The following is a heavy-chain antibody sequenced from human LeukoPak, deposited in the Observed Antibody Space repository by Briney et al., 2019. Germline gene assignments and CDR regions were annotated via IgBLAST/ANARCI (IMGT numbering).Heavy chain of an antibody. Sequence: SETLSLTCNVSGDSISSYYWTWIRQPAGKGLQWLGRIFTSGSTSYNPSLKSRLTISLDMSKNQFSLKLTSVTAADTAVYYCARDFRTRGRVRGVLYYYMDVWGKGTTVTISS. J-gene: IGHJ6*03. CDR1: GDSISSYY. V-gene: IGHV4-4*07. CDR3: ARDFRTRGRVRGVLYYYMDV. D-gene: IGHD3-10*01. CDR2: IFTSGST.